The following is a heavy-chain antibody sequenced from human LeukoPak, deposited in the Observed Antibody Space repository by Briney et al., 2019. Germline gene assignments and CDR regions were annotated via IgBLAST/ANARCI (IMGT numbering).Heavy chain of an antibody. D-gene: IGHD3-22*01. Sequence: GASVKVSCKVSEYTLTELSMHWVRQAPAKGLEWMGRFDHEDGETIYAQKFQGRVTMTEDTSTDTAYMGLSSLRSEDTAVYYCATVPKGYYDTSGYYPNWFDPWGQGTLVTVSS. CDR3: ATVPKGYYDTSGYYPNWFDP. J-gene: IGHJ5*02. CDR2: FDHEDGET. CDR1: EYTLTELS. V-gene: IGHV1-24*01.